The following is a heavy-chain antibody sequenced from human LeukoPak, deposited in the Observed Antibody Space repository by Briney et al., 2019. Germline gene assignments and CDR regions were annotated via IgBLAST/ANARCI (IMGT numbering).Heavy chain of an antibody. V-gene: IGHV4-34*01. CDR1: GGSFSGYY. CDR3: APYYDILTGYLY. D-gene: IGHD3-9*01. CDR2: INHSGST. Sequence: SETLSLTCAVYGGSFSGYYWSWIRQPPGKGLEWIGEINHSGSTNYNPSLKSRVTISVDTSKNQFSLKLSSVTAADTAVYYCAPYYDILTGYLYWGQGTLVTVSS. J-gene: IGHJ4*02.